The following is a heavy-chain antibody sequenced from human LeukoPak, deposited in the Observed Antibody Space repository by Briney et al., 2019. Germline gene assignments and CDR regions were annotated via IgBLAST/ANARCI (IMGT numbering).Heavy chain of an antibody. CDR3: ARRHGKGYFGY. J-gene: IGHJ4*02. V-gene: IGHV4-31*03. Sequence: NPSETLSLTCTVSGGSISSGGYYWSWIRQHPGKGLEWIGYTYYSGSTYYNPSLKSRVTISVDTSKNQFSLKLSSVTAADTAVYYCARRHGKGYFGYWGQGTLVTVSS. CDR2: TYYSGST. CDR1: GGSISSGGYY. D-gene: IGHD2-15*01.